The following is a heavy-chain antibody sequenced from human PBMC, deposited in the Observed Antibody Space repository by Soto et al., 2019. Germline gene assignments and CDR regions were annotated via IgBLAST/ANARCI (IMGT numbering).Heavy chain of an antibody. Sequence: EVQLVESGGDLVQRGGSLRLSCAASGFDVSNTDMSWVRQAPGKGLEWVSVIYSGGYTNCADSVKGRFIVSRDSPKNTLYLQMDSLRAEDTAVYYCAREAIIVIAAPEYYFDYWGQGTLVTVSS. V-gene: IGHV3-66*01. CDR1: GFDVSNTD. D-gene: IGHD3-22*01. J-gene: IGHJ4*02. CDR2: IYSGGYT. CDR3: AREAIIVIAAPEYYFDY.